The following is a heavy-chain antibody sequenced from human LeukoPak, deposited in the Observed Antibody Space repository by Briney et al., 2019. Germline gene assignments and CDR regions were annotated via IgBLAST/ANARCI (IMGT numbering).Heavy chain of an antibody. CDR2: INSDGSST. CDR3: ARAEIYYYGSGSPDY. CDR1: GLTFSRSW. D-gene: IGHD3-10*01. V-gene: IGHV3-74*01. Sequence: GGSLRLSCAASGLTFSRSWMHWVRQAPGKGLVWVSRINSDGSSTNYADSVKGRFTISRDNAKTTLYLQMNSLRAEDTAVYYCARAEIYYYGSGSPDYWGQGTLVTVSS. J-gene: IGHJ4*02.